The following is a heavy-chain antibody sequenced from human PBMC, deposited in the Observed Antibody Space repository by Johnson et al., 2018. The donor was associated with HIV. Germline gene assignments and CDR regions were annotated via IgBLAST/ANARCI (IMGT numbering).Heavy chain of an antibody. D-gene: IGHD2-15*01. CDR1: GFTFDDYG. J-gene: IGHJ3*01. CDR2: IYSGGST. CDR3: ARDLVVGKHSAPLTHAFDV. V-gene: IGHV3-66*01. Sequence: VQLVESGGGVVRPGGSLRLSCAVSGFTFDDYGMSWVRQAPGKGLEWVSGIYSGGSTYYADSVKGRFTISRDNSKNTLYLQMNSLRVEDTAVYYCARDLVVGKHSAPLTHAFDVWGQGTMVTVSS.